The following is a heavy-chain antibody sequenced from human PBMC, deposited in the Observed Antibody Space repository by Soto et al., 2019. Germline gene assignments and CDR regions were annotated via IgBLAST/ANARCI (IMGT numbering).Heavy chain of an antibody. CDR1: GFTFSPFW. CDR2: INSDGSTI. Sequence: PGGSLRLSCAASGFTFSPFWMHWVRQAPGKGLVWVSHINSDGSTIVYADSVKGRFTISRDNAKNTLYLQMNSLRVEDTAVYFCARDRGTTDGFNLWGQGTMVTVSS. J-gene: IGHJ3*01. V-gene: IGHV3-74*01. D-gene: IGHD3-10*01. CDR3: ARDRGTTDGFNL.